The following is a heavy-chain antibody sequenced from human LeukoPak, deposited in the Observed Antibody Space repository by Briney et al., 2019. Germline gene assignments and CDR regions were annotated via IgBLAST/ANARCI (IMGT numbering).Heavy chain of an antibody. D-gene: IGHD3-22*01. CDR2: IYYSGST. V-gene: IGHV4-61*05. Sequence: SETLSLTCTVPGGPISNSKYDWGWIRQPPGKGLEWIGHIYYSGSTNYSPSLKSRVTISVDTSKNQFSLKLSSVTAGELGVYYCTRLYHYHASGYNWYYFDYWGQGTLVTVSS. CDR3: TRLYHYHASGYNWYYFDY. CDR1: GGPISNSKYD. J-gene: IGHJ4*02.